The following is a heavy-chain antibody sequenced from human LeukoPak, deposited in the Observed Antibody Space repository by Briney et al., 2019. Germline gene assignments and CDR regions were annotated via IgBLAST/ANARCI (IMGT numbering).Heavy chain of an antibody. J-gene: IGHJ4*02. CDR2: INHSGST. CDR3: ASAWSSGRQGGYYFDY. CDR1: GGSFSGYY. Sequence: PSETLSLTCAVYGGSFSGYYWSWIRQPPGKGLEWIGDINHSGSTNYNPSLKSRVTISVDTSKNQFSLKLGSVTAADTAVYYCASAWSSGRQGGYYFDYWGQGTLVTVSS. D-gene: IGHD3-22*01. V-gene: IGHV4-34*01.